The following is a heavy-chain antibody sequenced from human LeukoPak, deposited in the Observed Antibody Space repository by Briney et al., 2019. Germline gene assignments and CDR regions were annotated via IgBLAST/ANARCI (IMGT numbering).Heavy chain of an antibody. CDR2: ISAGGDTT. CDR3: AAISYSGTWPVGY. Sequence: PGGSLRLSCAASGFTFSSYAMSWVRQAPGEGLEWVSGISAGGDTTYTADSARGRFTISRDNSNNTLYLQMNTLTAEDTAVYYCAAISYSGTWPVGYWGQGILVTVTA. CDR1: GFTFSSYA. J-gene: IGHJ4*02. V-gene: IGHV3-23*01. D-gene: IGHD6-25*01.